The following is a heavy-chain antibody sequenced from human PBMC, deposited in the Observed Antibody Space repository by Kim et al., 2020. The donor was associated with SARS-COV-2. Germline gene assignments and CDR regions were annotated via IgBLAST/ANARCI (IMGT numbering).Heavy chain of an antibody. CDR3: ARGPPRADCGANCYLDY. CDR2: IYASGST. Sequence: SETLSLTCTVSGGSISTNYWGWIRQSAGKGLEWIGRIYASGSTDYNASLKSRVAMSVDTSKNQFSLVLSSVTAADTAVYFCARGPPRADCGANCYLDYWGQGILGTVSA. D-gene: IGHD2-21*01. V-gene: IGHV4-4*07. CDR1: GGSISTNY. J-gene: IGHJ4*02.